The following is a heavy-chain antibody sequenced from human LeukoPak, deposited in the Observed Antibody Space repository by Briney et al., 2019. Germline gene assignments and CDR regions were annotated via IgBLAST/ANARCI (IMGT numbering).Heavy chain of an antibody. Sequence: GASVKVSCKASGGTFSSYAISWLRQAPGQGLEWMGGIIPIFGTANYAQKFQGRVTITTDESTSTAYMELSSLRSEDTAVYYCARLGRYYYDSSGYYHKYFDYWGQGTLVTVSS. CDR2: IIPIFGTA. D-gene: IGHD3-22*01. J-gene: IGHJ4*02. CDR1: GGTFSSYA. V-gene: IGHV1-69*05. CDR3: ARLGRYYYDSSGYYHKYFDY.